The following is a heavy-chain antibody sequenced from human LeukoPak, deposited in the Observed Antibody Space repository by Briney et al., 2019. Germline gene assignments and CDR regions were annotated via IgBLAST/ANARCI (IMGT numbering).Heavy chain of an antibody. CDR3: ARGGHYYGSDPFDY. CDR2: INHSGST. CDR1: GGSFSGYY. Sequence: PSETLSLTCAVYGGSFSGYYWSWIRQPPGKGLEWIGEINHSGSTNYNPSLKSRVTISVDTSKNQFSLKLSSVTAADTAVYYCARGGHYYGSDPFDYWGQGTLVTVSS. V-gene: IGHV4-34*01. J-gene: IGHJ4*02. D-gene: IGHD3-10*01.